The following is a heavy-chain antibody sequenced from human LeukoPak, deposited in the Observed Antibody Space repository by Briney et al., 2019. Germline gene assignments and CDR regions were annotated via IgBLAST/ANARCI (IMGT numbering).Heavy chain of an antibody. V-gene: IGHV5-51*01. CDR2: IYPGYSDT. J-gene: IGHJ4*02. CDR1: GYSFTSYW. Sequence: GESLKISCKGSGYSFTSYWIGWVRQMPGKGLEWMWIIYPGYSDTRYTPSFQGQVTISADKSISTAYLQWSSLKASDTAMYYCANLHSSGWYYWGQGTLVTASS. D-gene: IGHD6-19*01. CDR3: ANLHSSGWYY.